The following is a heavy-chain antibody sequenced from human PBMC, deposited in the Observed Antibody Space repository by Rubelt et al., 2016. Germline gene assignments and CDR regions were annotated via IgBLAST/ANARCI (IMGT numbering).Heavy chain of an antibody. Sequence: SLTCAVSGGSINDNNWWSWVRQPPGKGLEWIGEISHSGSTNYNPSLKSRVTISVDTSKNQFPLKLSPVTAADTAVSYCAGRTSRYCSGGSCYGEYFQHWGQGTLVTVSS. CDR2: ISHSGST. CDR1: GGSINDNNW. V-gene: IGHV4-4*02. CDR3: AGRTSRYCSGGSCYGEYFQH. J-gene: IGHJ1*01. D-gene: IGHD2-15*01.